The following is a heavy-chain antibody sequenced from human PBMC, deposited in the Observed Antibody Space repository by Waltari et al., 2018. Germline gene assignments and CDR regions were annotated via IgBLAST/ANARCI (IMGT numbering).Heavy chain of an antibody. CDR3: AKPSRRGYSGPSPDY. V-gene: IGHV3-23*04. CDR1: GFTFSSYA. J-gene: IGHJ4*02. Sequence: EVQLVESGGGLVQPGGSLRLSCAASGFTFSSYAMSWVRQAPGKGLEWVSGISGSGGSIYYADSVKGRVTISRDNSKNTLYLQMNSLRAEDTAVYYCAKPSRRGYSGPSPDYWGQGTLVTVSS. CDR2: ISGSGGSI. D-gene: IGHD5-12*01.